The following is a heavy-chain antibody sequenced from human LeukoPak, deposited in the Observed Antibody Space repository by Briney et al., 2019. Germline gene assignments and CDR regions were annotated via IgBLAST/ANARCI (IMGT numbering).Heavy chain of an antibody. CDR3: ARDGGYRYGYGYYYYYGLDV. CDR2: IYRGGNT. D-gene: IGHD5-18*01. V-gene: IGHV3-53*01. Sequence: GGSLRLSCAASGFSVSSNYMSWVRQAPGKGLEWVSVIYRGGNTYYVDSVKGRFTISRDNSKNTLYLQMNSLRAEDTAVYYCARDGGYRYGYGYYYYYGLDVWGQGTTVTVSS. CDR1: GFSVSSNY. J-gene: IGHJ6*02.